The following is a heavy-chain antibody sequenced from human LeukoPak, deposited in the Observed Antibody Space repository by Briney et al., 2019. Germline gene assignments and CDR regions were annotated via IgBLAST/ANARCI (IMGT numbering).Heavy chain of an antibody. CDR3: ARVGYCSSTSCYDGGFDI. V-gene: IGHV4-38-2*01. Sequence: SETLSLTCAVSGYSISSGYYWGWIRQPPGKGLEWIGTIYHSGSSSYNPSLKSRVTISVDTSKNQFSLKLSSVTAADTAVYYCARVGYCSSTSCYDGGFDIWGQGTMVTVSS. CDR2: IYHSGSS. D-gene: IGHD2-2*01. J-gene: IGHJ3*02. CDR1: GYSISSGYY.